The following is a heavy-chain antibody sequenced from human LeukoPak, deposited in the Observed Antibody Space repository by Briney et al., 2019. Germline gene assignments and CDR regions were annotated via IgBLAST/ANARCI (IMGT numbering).Heavy chain of an antibody. J-gene: IGHJ6*04. V-gene: IGHV3-7*01. CDR2: IKQDGSEK. Sequence: GGSLRLSCAASGFTFSNFGMHWVRQAPGKGLEWVANIKQDGSEKYYVDSVKGRFTISRDNAENSLYLQMNSLRAEDTAVYYCAELGITMIGGVWGKGTTVTISS. CDR3: AELGITMIGGV. CDR1: GFTFSNFG. D-gene: IGHD3-10*02.